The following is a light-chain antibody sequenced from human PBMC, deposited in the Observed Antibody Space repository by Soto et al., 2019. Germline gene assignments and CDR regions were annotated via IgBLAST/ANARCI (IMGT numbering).Light chain of an antibody. CDR2: EVT. CDR3: SSFAGSFSYV. J-gene: IGLJ1*01. V-gene: IGLV2-14*01. Sequence: QSALTQPASVSGSPGQSITISCTGTRRDVGGYNYVSWYQQYPGKSPKLLIYEVTHRPSGVSNRFSGSKSGNTASLTISGLQAEDEADYYCSSFAGSFSYVFGGGTKVTVL. CDR1: RRDVGGYNY.